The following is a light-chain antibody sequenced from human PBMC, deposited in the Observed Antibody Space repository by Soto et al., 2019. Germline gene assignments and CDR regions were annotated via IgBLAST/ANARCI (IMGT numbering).Light chain of an antibody. CDR1: QSVSSKY. J-gene: IGKJ1*01. Sequence: VLTQSLGSVSLSPRERATLSCRASQSVSSKYLGWYQQKPGQAPRLLIYSASTRASSFPDRFSGSGSGTEFTLTINSLQSEDSAVYYCQQYNNWPPWTFGQRTKVDIK. CDR3: QQYNNWPPWT. V-gene: IGKV3-15*01. CDR2: SAS.